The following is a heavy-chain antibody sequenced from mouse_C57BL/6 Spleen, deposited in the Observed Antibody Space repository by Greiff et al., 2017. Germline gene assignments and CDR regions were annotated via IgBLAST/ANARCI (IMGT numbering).Heavy chain of an antibody. CDR3: ARWDYYGSGYAMDY. J-gene: IGHJ4*01. CDR1: GYTFTDYY. CDR2: INPNNGGT. V-gene: IGHV1-26*01. Sequence: EVQLQQSGPELVKPGASVKISCKASGYTFTDYYMNWVKQSHGKSLEWIGDINPNNGGTSYNQKFKGKATLTVDKSSSTAYMELRSLTSEDSAVXYCARWDYYGSGYAMDYWGQGTSVTVSS. D-gene: IGHD1-1*01.